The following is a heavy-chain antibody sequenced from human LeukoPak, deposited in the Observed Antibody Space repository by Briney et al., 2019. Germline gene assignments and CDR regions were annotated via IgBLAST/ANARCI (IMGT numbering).Heavy chain of an antibody. Sequence: GGSLTLSCAASGFTFSSYALSSGCHAPGKGLEWVSAMSGSGGSIYYADSVRGRVTISRDNAKNTLSLQMSNLRAEDTAVYYCATIRRNNWSDPFEYWGQGTLGTVSS. CDR2: MSGSGGSI. J-gene: IGHJ4*02. V-gene: IGHV3-23*01. CDR3: ATIRRNNWSDPFEY. CDR1: GFTFSSYA. D-gene: IGHD1-20*01.